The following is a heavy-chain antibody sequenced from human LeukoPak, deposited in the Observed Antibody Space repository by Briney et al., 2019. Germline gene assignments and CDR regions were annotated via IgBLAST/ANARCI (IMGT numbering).Heavy chain of an antibody. D-gene: IGHD6-13*01. Sequence: PSETLSLTCTVSGGSISSYYWRWIRQPPREGREGIGYIYYSASTNYNPSLKSRVTISLDTSKNQFSLKLSSVTAADTAVYYCAREFGAAGNGGYWGQGTLVTVSS. CDR1: GGSISSYY. V-gene: IGHV4-59*01. CDR3: AREFGAAGNGGY. J-gene: IGHJ4*02. CDR2: IYYSAST.